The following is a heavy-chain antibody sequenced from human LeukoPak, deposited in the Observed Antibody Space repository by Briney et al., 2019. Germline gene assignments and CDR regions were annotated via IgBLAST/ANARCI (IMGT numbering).Heavy chain of an antibody. J-gene: IGHJ4*02. V-gene: IGHV4-61*02. D-gene: IGHD4-17*01. Sequence: SETPSLTCTVSGGSISSGSSYWSWIRQPAGKGLEWIGRIYTSGPTNYNPSRKSRVTMSVDTSKIHFSLKLSCVAAGDTAVYYCARGDYGDYFDYWGQGTLVTVSS. CDR3: ARGDYGDYFDY. CDR2: IYTSGPT. CDR1: GGSISSGSSY.